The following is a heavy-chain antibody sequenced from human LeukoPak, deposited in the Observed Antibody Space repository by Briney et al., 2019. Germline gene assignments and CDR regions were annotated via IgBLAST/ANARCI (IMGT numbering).Heavy chain of an antibody. CDR3: AREASRGPCFDY. V-gene: IGHV4-61*02. CDR2: IYTSGST. J-gene: IGHJ4*02. D-gene: IGHD3/OR15-3a*01. CDR1: GGSISSGSYY. Sequence: SETLSLTCTVSGGSISSGSYYWSWIRQPAGKGLEWIGRIYTSGSTNYNPSLKSRVTISVDTSKNQFSLKLSSVTAADTAVYYCAREASRGPCFDYWGQGTLVTVSS.